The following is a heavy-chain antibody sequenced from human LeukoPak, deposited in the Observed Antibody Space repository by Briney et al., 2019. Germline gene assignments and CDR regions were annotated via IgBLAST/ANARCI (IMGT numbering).Heavy chain of an antibody. CDR1: GFTFSSYA. D-gene: IGHD3-9*01. V-gene: IGHV3-64*01. CDR2: ISSNGGST. CDR3: ARGNLLRYFDWPYFDY. J-gene: IGHJ4*02. Sequence: GGALRLSCAASGFTFSSYAMHWVRQAPGKGLEYVSAISSNGGSTYYANSVKGRFTISRDNSKNTLYLQMGSLRAEDMAVYYCARGNLLRYFDWPYFDYWGQGTLVTVSS.